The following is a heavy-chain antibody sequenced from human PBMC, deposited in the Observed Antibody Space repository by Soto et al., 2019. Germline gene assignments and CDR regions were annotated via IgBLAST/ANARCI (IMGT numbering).Heavy chain of an antibody. CDR2: IYYTGST. Sequence: QLQLQESGPGLVKPSETLSLTCTVSGGSVSSSSYYWGWIRQPPGKGLEWIGTIYYTGSTSYSPSLKSRVTISVDPSKTQFSLNLKPVTAADTAVYYCAGRRAGDYYFDYWGQGTLVTVSS. D-gene: IGHD1-26*01. J-gene: IGHJ4*02. CDR3: AGRRAGDYYFDY. CDR1: GGSVSSSSYY. V-gene: IGHV4-39*01.